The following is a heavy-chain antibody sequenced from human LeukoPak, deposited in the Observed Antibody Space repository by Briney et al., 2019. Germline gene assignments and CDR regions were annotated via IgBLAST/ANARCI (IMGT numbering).Heavy chain of an antibody. D-gene: IGHD6-13*01. CDR3: ARTGRYSSSWYPDY. CDR1: GFTFGNYW. V-gene: IGHV3-7*01. Sequence: PGGSLRPSCVASGFTFGNYWMSWVRQAPGKGLEWVANIKQDGSEKYYVDSVKGRFTISRDNAKNSLYLQMNSLRAEDTAVYYCARTGRYSSSWYPDYWGQGTLITVSS. CDR2: IKQDGSEK. J-gene: IGHJ4*02.